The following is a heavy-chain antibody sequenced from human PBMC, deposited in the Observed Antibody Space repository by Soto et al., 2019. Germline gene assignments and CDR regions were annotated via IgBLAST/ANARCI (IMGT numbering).Heavy chain of an antibody. J-gene: IGHJ6*02. CDR2: ISGYNCHT. D-gene: IGHD3-16*01. V-gene: IGHV1-18*01. CDR1: GYTFTTYG. Sequence: QVQLVQSGAEVRKPGASVKVSCKASGYTFTTYGISWVRQAPGQGLEWMGWISGYNCHTKYSKKFQGRVTMTTDTSTSTVYMDLRSLRSDDTAVYYCAREGEMPYADYGVDVWGQGTTVTVSS. CDR3: AREGEMPYADYGVDV.